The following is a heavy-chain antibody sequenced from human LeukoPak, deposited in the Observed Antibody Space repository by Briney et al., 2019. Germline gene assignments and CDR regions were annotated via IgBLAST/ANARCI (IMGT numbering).Heavy chain of an antibody. CDR1: GDSISTYY. J-gene: IGHJ4*02. CDR3: ARHRGYTYGRTFDY. Sequence: PSETLSLTCNVSGDSISTYYWSWIRQPPGKGLEWIGYIYSRGRSSYNPSLSSRVTISVDTSKNQFSLKLTSVTAADTAFYFCARHRGYTYGRTFDYWGQGTLVTVSS. D-gene: IGHD5-18*01. V-gene: IGHV4-59*08. CDR2: IYSRGRS.